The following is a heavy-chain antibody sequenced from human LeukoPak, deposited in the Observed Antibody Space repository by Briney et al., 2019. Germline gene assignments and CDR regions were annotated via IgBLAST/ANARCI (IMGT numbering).Heavy chain of an antibody. CDR1: GFPFSSYG. CDR3: AKDLSVVVVALDY. J-gene: IGHJ4*02. CDR2: ISYDGSNK. D-gene: IGHD2-15*01. Sequence: PGGSLRLSCAASGFPFSSYGMHWVRQAPGKGLEWVAVISYDGSNKYYADSVKGRFTISRDNSKNTLYLQMNSLRAEDTAVYYCAKDLSVVVVALDYWGQGTLVTVSS. V-gene: IGHV3-30*18.